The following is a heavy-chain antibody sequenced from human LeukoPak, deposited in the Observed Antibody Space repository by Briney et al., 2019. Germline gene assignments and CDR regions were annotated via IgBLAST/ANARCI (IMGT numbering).Heavy chain of an antibody. CDR1: GYTFTGYY. CDR3: ARGDYDILTGYYNPINWFDP. Sequence: GASVKVSCKASGYTFTGYYMHWVRQAPGQGLEWMGWINPNSGGTNYAQKFQGRVTMTRDTSISTAYMELSRLRPDDTAVYYCARGDYDILTGYYNPINWFDPWGQGTLVTVSS. CDR2: INPNSGGT. J-gene: IGHJ5*02. V-gene: IGHV1-2*02. D-gene: IGHD3-9*01.